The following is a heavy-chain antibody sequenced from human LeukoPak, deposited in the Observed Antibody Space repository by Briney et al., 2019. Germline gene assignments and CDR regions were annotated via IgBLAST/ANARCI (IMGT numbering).Heavy chain of an antibody. CDR1: GFTFSSYW. J-gene: IGHJ4*02. Sequence: GGSLRLSCAASGFTFSSYWMTWVRQAPGKGLEWVATVKHDGSEKYYADSVKGRFTISRDNAKNSLYLQMNSLRAEDTAVYYCARDKRYYDSSGPDYWGQGTLVTVSS. V-gene: IGHV3-7*01. CDR2: VKHDGSEK. CDR3: ARDKRYYDSSGPDY. D-gene: IGHD3-22*01.